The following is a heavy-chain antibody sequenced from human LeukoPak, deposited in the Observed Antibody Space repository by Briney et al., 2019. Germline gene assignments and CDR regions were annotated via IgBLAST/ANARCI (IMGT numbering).Heavy chain of an antibody. V-gene: IGHV4-59*01. CDR2: IYYSGST. Sequence: SETLSLTCTVSGGSISSYYWSWIRQPPGKGLEWIGYIYYSGSTNYNPSLKSRVTISVDTSKNQFSLKLSSVTAADTAVYYCARDIGAAGTYPWGQGTLVTVSS. CDR1: GGSISSYY. J-gene: IGHJ5*02. CDR3: ARDIGAAGTYP. D-gene: IGHD6-13*01.